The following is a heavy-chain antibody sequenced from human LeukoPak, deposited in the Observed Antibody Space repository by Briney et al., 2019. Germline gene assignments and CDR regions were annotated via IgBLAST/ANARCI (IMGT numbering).Heavy chain of an antibody. D-gene: IGHD3-3*01. CDR1: GGSFSDYY. CDR3: ARARSSGHDY. J-gene: IGHJ4*02. CDR2: INHSGST. V-gene: IGHV4-34*01. Sequence: SETLSLTCAVYGGSFSDYYWSWIRQPPGKGLEWIGEINHSGSTNYNPSLKSRVTISVDTSKNQFSLKLSSVTAADTAVYYCARARSSGHDYWGQGTLVTVSS.